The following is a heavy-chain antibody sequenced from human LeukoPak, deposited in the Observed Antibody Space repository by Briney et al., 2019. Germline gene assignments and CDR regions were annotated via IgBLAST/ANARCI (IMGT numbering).Heavy chain of an antibody. CDR3: TRYPQFDY. CDR1: GYSFTSYY. J-gene: IGHJ4*02. Sequence: GSVKVSCKASGYSFTSYYMHWVRQAPGQGLEWMGIINLSGDITTYAQKFQGRVTVTSDTSTSTDYMELSSLRSEDTAIYYCTRYPQFDYWGQGTLVT. CDR2: INLSGDIT. V-gene: IGHV1-46*01.